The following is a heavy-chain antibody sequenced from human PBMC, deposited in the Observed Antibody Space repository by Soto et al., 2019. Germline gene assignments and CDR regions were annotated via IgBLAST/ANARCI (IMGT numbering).Heavy chain of an antibody. Sequence: EVQLVESGGGLVQPGGSVRLSCAASGFTFSSYWMHWVRQAPGKXLMXVSRXXXXXXXXXXXXXVKXRFTXXRDNAXXXXXXXXXXXXXXXXXXYXCARDNWNSYWGQGTLVTVSS. J-gene: IGHJ4*01. CDR2: XXXXXXXX. D-gene: IGHD1-7*01. CDR1: GFTFSSYW. V-gene: IGHV3-74*01. CDR3: ARDNWNSY.